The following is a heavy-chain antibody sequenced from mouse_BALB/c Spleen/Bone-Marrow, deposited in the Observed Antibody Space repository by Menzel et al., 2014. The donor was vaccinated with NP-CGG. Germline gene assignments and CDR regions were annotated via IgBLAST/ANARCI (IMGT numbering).Heavy chain of an antibody. CDR2: IDPANINT. CDR3: ALYYYGYYFYF. Sequence: GQLQQSGAELVKPGASVKLSCTASGFNIKATYIHWVKQRPEQGLEWIGRIDPANINTRYDPKFQGKATITADTSSNTAYLLLGSLTSEDTAVYYCALYYYGYYFYFRGQGTTRSVPS. V-gene: IGHV14-3*02. D-gene: IGHD1-1*01. CDR1: GFNIKATY. J-gene: IGHJ2*01.